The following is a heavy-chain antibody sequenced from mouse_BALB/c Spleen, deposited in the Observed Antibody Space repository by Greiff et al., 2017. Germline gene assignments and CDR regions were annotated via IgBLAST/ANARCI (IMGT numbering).Heavy chain of an antibody. CDR1: GYTFTSYW. Sequence: QSCKASGYTFTSYWMHWVKQRPGQGLEWIGNIYPGSGSTNYDEKFKSKATLTVDTSSSTAYMQLSSLTSEDSAVYYCTRTARATCGFAYWGQGTLVTVSA. V-gene: IGHV1S22*01. CDR3: TRTARATCGFAY. J-gene: IGHJ3*01. CDR2: IYPGSGST. D-gene: IGHD3-2*01.